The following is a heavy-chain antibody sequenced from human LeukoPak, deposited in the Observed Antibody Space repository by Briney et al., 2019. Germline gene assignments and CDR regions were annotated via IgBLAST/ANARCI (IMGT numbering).Heavy chain of an antibody. J-gene: IGHJ4*02. CDR3: ARDMEQQLAPFDY. D-gene: IGHD6-13*01. CDR1: GYIFTSFY. CDR2: IDPSGGIT. V-gene: IGHV1-46*01. Sequence: ASVKVSCKASGYIFTSFYIHWVRQVPGQGLEWMGIIDPSGGITTYAQKFQGGVIMTADTSTNTVYLELSSLKSEDTAVYYCARDMEQQLAPFDYWGQGTLVTVSS.